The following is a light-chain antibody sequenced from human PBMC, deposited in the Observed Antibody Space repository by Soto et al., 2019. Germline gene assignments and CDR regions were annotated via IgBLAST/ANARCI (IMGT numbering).Light chain of an antibody. CDR1: QGISSY. Sequence: AIRMTQSPSSFSASTGDRVTITCRASQGISSYLAWYQQKPGKAPKLLIYAASTLQSGVPSRFSGSGSGTDFTLTISCLQSEDFAPYYCQQYYSYPRTLGQGTKVDIK. V-gene: IGKV1-8*01. J-gene: IGKJ1*01. CDR3: QQYYSYPRT. CDR2: AAS.